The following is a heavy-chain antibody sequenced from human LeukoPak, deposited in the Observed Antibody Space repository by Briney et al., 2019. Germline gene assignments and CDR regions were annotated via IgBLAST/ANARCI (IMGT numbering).Heavy chain of an antibody. Sequence: PSETLSLTCTVSGDSIGGYFWSWFRQPPGKSLEWIAYIRDDGTTNYNPSLKGRVTISIDTSKSQLSLRLTSVTAADTAVYYCARHKSSGTYPLDYWGQGSLVTVSS. CDR2: IRDDGTT. CDR3: ARHKSSGTYPLDY. D-gene: IGHD3-10*01. J-gene: IGHJ4*02. CDR1: GDSIGGYF. V-gene: IGHV4-59*08.